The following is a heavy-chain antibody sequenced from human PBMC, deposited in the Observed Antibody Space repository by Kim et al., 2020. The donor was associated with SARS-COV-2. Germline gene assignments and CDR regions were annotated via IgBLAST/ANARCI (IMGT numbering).Heavy chain of an antibody. CDR3: ASQATDYYYYYGMDV. V-gene: IGHV4-39*01. J-gene: IGHJ6*02. Sequence: PSLKSRVTISVDTSKNQFSLKLSSVTAADTAVYYCASQATDYYYYYGMDVWGQGTTVTVSS.